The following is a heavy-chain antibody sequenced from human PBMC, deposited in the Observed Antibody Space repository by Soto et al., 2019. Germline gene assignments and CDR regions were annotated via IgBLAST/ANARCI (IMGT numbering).Heavy chain of an antibody. V-gene: IGHV4-39*02. Sequence: PSETLSLTCLVSGGSINSKIYFWGWIRQTPGKGLEWIASINYVGKTYYSPSLKSRLAISVDTSKNQFSLRLSSVTAADTAVYYCARDRYGGFDYWGLGTLVTVSS. CDR3: ARDRYGGFDY. CDR2: INYVGKT. J-gene: IGHJ4*02. CDR1: GGSINSKIYF. D-gene: IGHD3-9*01.